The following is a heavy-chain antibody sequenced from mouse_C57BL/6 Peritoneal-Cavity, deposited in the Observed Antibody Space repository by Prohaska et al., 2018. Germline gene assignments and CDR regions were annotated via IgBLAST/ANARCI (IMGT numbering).Heavy chain of an antibody. Sequence: PASSVKPSCKASAYTYTSYRMDWVKQRPGQGLEWIGNNYPSDSETHYNQKYKDKATLTVEKAASTAYMQLSSQTSEDSAVCYCARDYGFDYWGQGTTLTVSS. CDR3: ARDYGFDY. V-gene: IGHV1-61*01. J-gene: IGHJ2*01. CDR2: NYPSDSET. D-gene: IGHD1-1*01. CDR1: AYTYTSYR.